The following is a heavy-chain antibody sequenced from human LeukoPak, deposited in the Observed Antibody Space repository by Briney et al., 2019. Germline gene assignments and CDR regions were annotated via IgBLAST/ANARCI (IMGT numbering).Heavy chain of an antibody. J-gene: IGHJ4*02. CDR2: IGGSGGAI. CDR1: GFTFSRYA. D-gene: IGHD2-15*01. Sequence: GGSLRLSCAASGFTFSRYAMSWVRQAPGKGLQWVSEIGGSGGAIYYADSVRGRFTISRDNAKNSLYLQMNSLRVEDTALYYCVREYCSGGTCYNDYWGQGTLVTVSS. V-gene: IGHV3-23*01. CDR3: VREYCSGGTCYNDY.